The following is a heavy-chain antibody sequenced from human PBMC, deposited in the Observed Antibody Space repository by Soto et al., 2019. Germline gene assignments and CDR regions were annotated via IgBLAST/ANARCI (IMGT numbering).Heavy chain of an antibody. CDR2: IYYSGST. CDR3: ARGLLTLTSSYYFDY. D-gene: IGHD4-17*01. CDR1: GGSISSYY. J-gene: IGHJ4*02. Sequence: QVQLQESGPGLVKPSETLSLTCTVSGGSISSYYWSWIRQPPGKELEWIGYIYYSGSTNYNPSLKSRVTISVDTSKKQVSLKLSSVNAADTAVYYCARGLLTLTSSYYFDYWGQGTLVTVSS. V-gene: IGHV4-59*01.